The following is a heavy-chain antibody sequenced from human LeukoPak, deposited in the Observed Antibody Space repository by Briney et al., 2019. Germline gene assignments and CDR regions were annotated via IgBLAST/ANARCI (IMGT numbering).Heavy chain of an antibody. D-gene: IGHD3-10*01. CDR1: GFNVSSNY. V-gene: IGHV3-66*02. CDR2: IYSSGST. Sequence: GGSLRLSCAASGFNVSSNYMSWVRQAPGKGLEWVSVIYSSGSTYYADSVKGRFTISRDTSKNTLYLQMNSLRAEDTAVYYCARGPGYYGSGTYAFDIWGQGAMVTVSS. J-gene: IGHJ3*02. CDR3: ARGPGYYGSGTYAFDI.